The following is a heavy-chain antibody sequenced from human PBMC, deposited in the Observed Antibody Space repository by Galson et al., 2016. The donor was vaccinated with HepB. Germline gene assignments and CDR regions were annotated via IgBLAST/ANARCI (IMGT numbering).Heavy chain of an antibody. V-gene: IGHV1-46*03. D-gene: IGHD3/OR15-3a*01. J-gene: IGHJ4*02. Sequence: SVKVSCKASGYTFTTYNIHWVRLAPGQGLEWMGIINPSGGSPNYAQKFQVRVTLTSDTSTSTVYMQLGSLRSDDTAVYYCTRGDGFWAGWTYWGQGTLVTVSS. CDR2: INPSGGSP. CDR1: GYTFTTYN. CDR3: TRGDGFWAGWTY.